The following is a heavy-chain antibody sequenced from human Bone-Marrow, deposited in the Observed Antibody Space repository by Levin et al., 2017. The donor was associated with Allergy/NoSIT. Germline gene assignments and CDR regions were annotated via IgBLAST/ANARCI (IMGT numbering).Heavy chain of an antibody. Sequence: GESLKISCAASGFTFRSYGMHWVRQAPGKGLEWVAVISYDGSNKYYADSVKGRFTISRDNSKNTLYLQMNSLRAEDTAVYYCAKDRADDYGLYYYYYGMDGWGQGTTVTVSS. J-gene: IGHJ6*02. D-gene: IGHD4-17*01. CDR1: GFTFRSYG. CDR3: AKDRADDYGLYYYYYGMDG. V-gene: IGHV3-30*18. CDR2: ISYDGSNK.